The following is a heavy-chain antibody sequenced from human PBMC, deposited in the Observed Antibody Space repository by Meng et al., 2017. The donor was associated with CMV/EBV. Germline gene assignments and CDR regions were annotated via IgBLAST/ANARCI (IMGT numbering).Heavy chain of an antibody. CDR1: TFTDHY. V-gene: IGHV3-72*01. CDR3: VREIAVLGMGRGGADY. J-gene: IGHJ4*02. CDR2: IRNKANSYTT. Sequence: TFTDHYMDWVRLAPGKGLEWVGRIRNKANSYTTEYAASVKGRFTISRDDSKNSVYLQMNSLRAEDTAVYYCVREIAVLGMGRGGADYWGQGILVTVSS. D-gene: IGHD2-21*01.